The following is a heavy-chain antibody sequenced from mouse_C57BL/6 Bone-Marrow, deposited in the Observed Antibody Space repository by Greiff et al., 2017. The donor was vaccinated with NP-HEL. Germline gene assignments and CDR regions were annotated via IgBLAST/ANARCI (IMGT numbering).Heavy chain of an antibody. Sequence: VKLVESGAELARPGASVKLSCKASGYTFTSYGISWVKQRTGQGLEWIGEIYPRSGNTYYNEKFKGKATLTADKSSSTAYMELRSLTSEDSAVYFCARYPSYYGSSYGYWGQGTTLTVSS. CDR2: IYPRSGNT. CDR3: ARYPSYYGSSYGY. J-gene: IGHJ2*01. CDR1: GYTFTSYG. V-gene: IGHV1-81*01. D-gene: IGHD1-1*01.